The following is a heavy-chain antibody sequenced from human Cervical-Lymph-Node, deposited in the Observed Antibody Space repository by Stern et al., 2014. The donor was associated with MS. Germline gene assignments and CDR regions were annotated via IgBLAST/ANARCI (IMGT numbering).Heavy chain of an antibody. J-gene: IGHJ3*01. CDR2: LYPGNSAP. Sequence: VQLVQSGAEVKKPGESLKISCKGSGYSFADYWMGWVRQKPGKGLEWMGILYPGNSAPRYSLSLKGQVTISVDKSIRTACLQWSSLKASDPAMYYCARRGYSDGFDLWGQGTMVTVSS. CDR3: ARRGYSDGFDL. D-gene: IGHD5-12*01. V-gene: IGHV5-51*03. CDR1: GYSFADYW.